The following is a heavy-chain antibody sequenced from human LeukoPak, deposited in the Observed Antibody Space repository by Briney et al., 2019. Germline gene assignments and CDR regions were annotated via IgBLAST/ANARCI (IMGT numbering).Heavy chain of an antibody. CDR2: IIPIFGTA. Sequence: SVKVSCKASGGTFSSYTITWVRQAPGQGLEWMGGIIPIFGTANYAQKFQGRVTITADESTRTAHMELSSLRSEDTAVYYCAREYTGVAGPDLPLVYWGQGTLVTVSS. J-gene: IGHJ4*02. D-gene: IGHD6-19*01. V-gene: IGHV1-69*13. CDR1: GGTFSSYT. CDR3: AREYTGVAGPDLPLVY.